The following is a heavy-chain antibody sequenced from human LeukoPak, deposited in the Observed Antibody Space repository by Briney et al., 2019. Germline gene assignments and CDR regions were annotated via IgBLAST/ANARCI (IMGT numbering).Heavy chain of an antibody. CDR3: ARGYSSGWFY. V-gene: IGHV3-21*01. D-gene: IGHD6-19*01. J-gene: IGHJ4*02. Sequence: GGSLRLSCAASGFTFSSYSMNWVRQAPGKGLEWVSSISSSSSYIYYADSVKGRFSISRDNAKNSLYLQMNSLRDEDTAVYYCARGYSSGWFYWGQGTLVTVSS. CDR2: ISSSSSYI. CDR1: GFTFSSYS.